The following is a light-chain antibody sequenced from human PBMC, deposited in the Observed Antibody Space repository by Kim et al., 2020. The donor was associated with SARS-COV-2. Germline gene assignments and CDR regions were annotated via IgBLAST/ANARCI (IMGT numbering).Light chain of an antibody. V-gene: IGKV3-20*01. CDR3: QQYDNLPRT. CDR2: AAT. Sequence: CPGKRPTYSCRASQSVSNRYLAWYQQKPGQAPRLLIYAATTRATGIPDRISGSGSGTDFTLAISRLEPEDSAVYYCQQYDNLPRTFGQGTKVDIK. J-gene: IGKJ1*01. CDR1: QSVSNRY.